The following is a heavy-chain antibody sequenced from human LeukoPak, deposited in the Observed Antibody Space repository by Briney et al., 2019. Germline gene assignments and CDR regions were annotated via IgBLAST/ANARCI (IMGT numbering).Heavy chain of an antibody. CDR2: MNPNSGNI. CDR3: ARGPNKYDGGNSGSAWFDP. D-gene: IGHD4-23*01. Sequence: ASVKVSCKASGYTFTSYDINWVRQATGLGPEWMGWMNPNSGNIGYAQKFQGRVTMTRNTSISTAYLELSSLTSEDTAVYYCARGPNKYDGGNSGSAWFDPWGQGSLVTVSS. V-gene: IGHV1-8*01. J-gene: IGHJ5*02. CDR1: GYTFTSYD.